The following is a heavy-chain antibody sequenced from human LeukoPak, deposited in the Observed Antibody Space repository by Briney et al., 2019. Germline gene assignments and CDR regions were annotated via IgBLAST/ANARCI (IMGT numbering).Heavy chain of an antibody. V-gene: IGHV1-69*04. CDR2: IIPILGIA. D-gene: IGHD1-1*01. CDR3: ARDKLEGSGGMDV. J-gene: IGHJ6*02. CDR1: GGTFSSYA. Sequence: GASVKVSCKASGGTFSSYAISWVRQAPGQGLEWMGRIIPILGIANYAQKFQGRVTITADKSTSTAYMELSSLRSEDTAVYYCARDKLEGSGGMDVWGQGTTVTVSS.